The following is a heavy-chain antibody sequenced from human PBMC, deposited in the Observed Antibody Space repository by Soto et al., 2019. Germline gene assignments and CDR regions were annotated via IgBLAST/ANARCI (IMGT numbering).Heavy chain of an antibody. CDR1: GFSFSSSK. CDR2: ITSGGTSM. Sequence: GGSLRLSCVASGFSFSSSKMHWVRQAPGKGLEWVSSITSGGTSMYYADSVKGRFTISRHDALNSLSLVMNSLRVEDTAVYYCLSGWPVIWGQGTLVTVSS. CDR3: LSGWPVI. V-gene: IGHV3-48*01. J-gene: IGHJ4*02.